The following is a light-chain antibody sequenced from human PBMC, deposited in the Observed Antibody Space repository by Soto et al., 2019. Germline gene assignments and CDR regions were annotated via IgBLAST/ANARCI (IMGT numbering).Light chain of an antibody. Sequence: DIQMTQSPSTLSASVGDRVTITCRASQSISSWLAWYQQKPRKATRLMIYDASSLESGVPSRFSGSGSGTEFTLTISSLQPDDFADYYCQQYNSYLTWTFGQGTKVDI. CDR3: QQYNSYLTWT. CDR1: QSISSW. CDR2: DAS. J-gene: IGKJ1*01. V-gene: IGKV1-5*01.